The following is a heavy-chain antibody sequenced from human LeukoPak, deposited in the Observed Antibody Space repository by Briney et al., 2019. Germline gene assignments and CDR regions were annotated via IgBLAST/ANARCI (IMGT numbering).Heavy chain of an antibody. CDR3: AGTYRLYDPFHI. Sequence: SETLSLTCTVSNYSISSGYYWAWIRQPPGEGLGWIWNICHSGNTYYNPSLKSRVSLSGDTSENQFSLKLSSVTAADTAVYYCAGTYRLYDPFHIWGKGKMLTVPS. CDR1: NYSISSGYY. D-gene: IGHD2-2*02. J-gene: IGHJ3*02. CDR2: ICHSGNT. V-gene: IGHV4-38-2*02.